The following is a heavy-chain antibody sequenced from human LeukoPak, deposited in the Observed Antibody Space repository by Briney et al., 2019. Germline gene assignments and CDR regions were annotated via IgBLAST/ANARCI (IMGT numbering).Heavy chain of an antibody. CDR1: GFTFDDYA. CDR2: ISWNSGSI. D-gene: IGHD3-22*01. CDR3: ANNGVVVITGFDY. V-gene: IGHV3-9*01. J-gene: IGHJ4*02. Sequence: PGGSLRLSCAASGFTFDDYAMHWVRQAPGKGLEWVSGISWNSGSIGYADSVKGRFTISRDNSKNTLYLQMNSLRAEDTAVYYCANNGVVVITGFDYWGQGTLVTVSS.